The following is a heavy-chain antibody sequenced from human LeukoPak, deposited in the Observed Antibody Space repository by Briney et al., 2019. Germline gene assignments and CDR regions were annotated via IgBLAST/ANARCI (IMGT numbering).Heavy chain of an antibody. CDR1: GGSFSGYY. V-gene: IGHV4-34*01. D-gene: IGHD3-16*02. CDR3: ARVSYDYIWGSYRYIPSYYFDY. Sequence: SETLSLTCAVYGGSFSGYYWSWIRQPPGKGLEWTGEINHSGSTNYNPSLKSRVTISVDTSKNQFSLKLSSVTAADTAVYYCARVSYDYIWGSYRYIPSYYFDYWGQGTLVTVSS. CDR2: INHSGST. J-gene: IGHJ4*02.